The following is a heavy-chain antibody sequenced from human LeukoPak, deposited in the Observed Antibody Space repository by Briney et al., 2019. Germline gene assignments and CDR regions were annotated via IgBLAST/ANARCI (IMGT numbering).Heavy chain of an antibody. J-gene: IGHJ4*02. Sequence: SGTLSLTCAVYGGSFSGYYWSWIRQPPGKGLEWIGEINHSGSTNYNPSLKSRVTISVDTSKNQFSLKLSSVTAADTAVYYCARTPRYYYDSSGYYRTAYFDYWGQGTLVTVSS. D-gene: IGHD3-22*01. CDR1: GGSFSGYY. CDR3: ARTPRYYYDSSGYYRTAYFDY. CDR2: INHSGST. V-gene: IGHV4-34*01.